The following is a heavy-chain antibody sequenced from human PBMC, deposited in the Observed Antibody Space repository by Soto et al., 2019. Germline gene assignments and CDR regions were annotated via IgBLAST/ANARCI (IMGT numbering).Heavy chain of an antibody. D-gene: IGHD2-2*01. V-gene: IGHV4-61*01. CDR2: IYYSGST. Sequence: QVQLQESGPGLVKPSETLSLTCTVSGGSVSSGNYYWSWIRQPPGKGLEWIGYIYYSGSTNNTPSLMSRVTMSVDTSKNQFSLKLSAVTAADTAVYYCARLDCVSPTCQFDYWGQGTLVTVSS. J-gene: IGHJ4*02. CDR1: GGSVSSGNYY. CDR3: ARLDCVSPTCQFDY.